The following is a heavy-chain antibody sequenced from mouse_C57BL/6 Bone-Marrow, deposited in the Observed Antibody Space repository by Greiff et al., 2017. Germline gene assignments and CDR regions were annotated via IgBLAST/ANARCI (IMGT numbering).Heavy chain of an antibody. CDR3: ARRNYYYGSSYPYFDY. CDR1: GYTFTSYW. Sequence: VQLQQSGAELVKPGASVKLSCKASGYTFTSYWMHWVKQRPGQGLEWIGMIHPNSGSTNYNEKFKSKATLTVDKSSSTAYMQLSSLTSEDSAVYYCARRNYYYGSSYPYFDYWGQGTTLTVSS. CDR2: IHPNSGST. D-gene: IGHD1-1*01. V-gene: IGHV1-64*01. J-gene: IGHJ2*01.